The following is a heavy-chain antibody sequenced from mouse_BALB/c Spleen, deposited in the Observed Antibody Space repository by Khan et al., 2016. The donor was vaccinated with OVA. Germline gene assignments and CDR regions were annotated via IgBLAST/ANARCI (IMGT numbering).Heavy chain of an antibody. CDR1: GFSLTNYG. CDR3: ARQPYYHYYMMDY. V-gene: IGHV2-6-1*01. Sequence: QVQLKESGPGLVAPSQSLSITCTISGFSLTNYGVHWVRQPPGKGLEWLVVIWSDGSATYNSALKSRLSISKANSKNHVFLKMNSLQTDDTAMYYCARQPYYHYYMMDYWGQGTSVTVSA. D-gene: IGHD2-10*01. CDR2: IWSDGSA. J-gene: IGHJ4*01.